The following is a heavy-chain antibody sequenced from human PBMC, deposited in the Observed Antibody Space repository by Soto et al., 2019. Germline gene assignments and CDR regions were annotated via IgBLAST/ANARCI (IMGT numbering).Heavy chain of an antibody. CDR1: GGSISSSNW. J-gene: IGHJ4*02. V-gene: IGHV4-4*02. CDR3: AGDQEGYSRGLYYFDY. Sequence: QVQLQESGPGLVKPSGTLSLTCAVSGGSISSSNWWSWVRQPPGKGLEWIGEIYHSGSTNYNPSLKSPVTIAVDKSKNQFPLKLSSGTAADTAVYYCAGDQEGYSRGLYYFDYWGQGTLVTVSS. CDR2: IYHSGST. D-gene: IGHD6-19*01.